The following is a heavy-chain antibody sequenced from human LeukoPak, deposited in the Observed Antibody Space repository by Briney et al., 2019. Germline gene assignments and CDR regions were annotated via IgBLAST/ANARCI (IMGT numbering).Heavy chain of an antibody. CDR3: ASFPVPAAGRYWFDP. CDR1: GGTFSSYA. Sequence: SVKVSCKASGGTFSSYAISWVRQAPGQGLEWMGGIIPIFGTANYAQKLQGRVTITTDESTSTAYMELSSLRSEDTAVYYCASFPVPAAGRYWFDPWGQGTLVTVSS. D-gene: IGHD2-2*01. CDR2: IIPIFGTA. V-gene: IGHV1-69*05. J-gene: IGHJ5*02.